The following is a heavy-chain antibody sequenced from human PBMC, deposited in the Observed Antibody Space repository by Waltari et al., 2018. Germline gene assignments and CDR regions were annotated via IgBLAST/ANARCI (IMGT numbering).Heavy chain of an antibody. CDR2: INLNSGDT. V-gene: IGHV1-2*02. Sequence: QLQLVQSGAEVTNPGPSVKFSCQPSGFTFTGYYIHWVRQAPGQGLEWMAWINLNSGDTNHAQKFQGRITMTRDTSTSTAYMELGRLKSDDTAIYYCARRVHFGHYMDVWGKGTTVTVSS. CDR1: GFTFTGYY. CDR3: ARRVHFGHYMDV. J-gene: IGHJ6*03. D-gene: IGHD3-3*01.